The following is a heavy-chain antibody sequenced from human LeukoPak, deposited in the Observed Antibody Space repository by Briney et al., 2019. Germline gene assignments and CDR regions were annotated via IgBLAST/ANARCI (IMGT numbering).Heavy chain of an antibody. J-gene: IGHJ5*02. V-gene: IGHV4-30-4*07. CDR1: GGSISSGGYS. D-gene: IGHD2-21*01. CDR2: IYYSGST. Sequence: SQTLSLTCAVSGGSISSGGYSWSWIRQPPGKGLEWIGYIYYSGSTYYNPSLKSRVTISVDTSKNQFSLKLSSVTAADTAVYYCARVRLFPSEDWFDPWGQGTLVTVSS. CDR3: ARVRLFPSEDWFDP.